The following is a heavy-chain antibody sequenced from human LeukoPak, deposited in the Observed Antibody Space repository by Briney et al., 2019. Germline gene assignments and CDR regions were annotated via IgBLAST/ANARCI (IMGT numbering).Heavy chain of an antibody. CDR3: ARQAVIIPTGMEGPWFDP. D-gene: IGHD2/OR15-2a*01. CDR1: GFTFSTYW. CDR2: IKEDGSEK. V-gene: IGHV3-7*01. Sequence: PGGSLRLSCAASGFTFSTYWMSWVRQAPGKGLEWVANIKEDGSEKYYVDSVKGRFTISRDNARNSLYLQMNSLRAEDTAVYYCARQAVIIPTGMEGPWFDPWGQGTLVAVSS. J-gene: IGHJ5*02.